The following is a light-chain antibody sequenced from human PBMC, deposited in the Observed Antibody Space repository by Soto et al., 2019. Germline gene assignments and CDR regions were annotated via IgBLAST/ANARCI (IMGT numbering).Light chain of an antibody. Sequence: QSALTQPPSASGSPGQSVTISCTGTSSDVGGYNYVSWCQQHPGKAPKLMIYEVSKRPSGVPDRFSGSKSGNTASLTVSGLQAEDEADYYCVSWDDSLSGLVFGTGTKVTVL. V-gene: IGLV2-8*01. CDR1: SSDVGGYNY. CDR3: VSWDDSLSGLV. J-gene: IGLJ1*01. CDR2: EVS.